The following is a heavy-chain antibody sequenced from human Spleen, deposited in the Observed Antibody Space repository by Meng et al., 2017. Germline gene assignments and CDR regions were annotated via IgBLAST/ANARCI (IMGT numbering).Heavy chain of an antibody. V-gene: IGHV4-39*07. CDR2: IPHRGSS. CDR3: LRGSGGSV. CDR1: GGSISSSSFY. J-gene: IGHJ1*01. D-gene: IGHD3-10*01. Sequence: QLQVQESGPGLVKPSETLSLTCTVSGGSISSSSFYWVWIRQPPGMGLEWIGEIPHRGSSAYNPSLKSRVSMSIDKSKNQFSLKLTSVTAADTAVYHCLRGSGGSVWGQGTLVTVSS.